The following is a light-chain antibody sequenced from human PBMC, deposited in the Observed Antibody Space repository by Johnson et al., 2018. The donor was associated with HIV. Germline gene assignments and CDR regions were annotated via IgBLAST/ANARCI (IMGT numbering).Light chain of an antibody. Sequence: QSVLTQPPSVSAAPGQTVTIPCSGNSSNIGNNSVSWYQQLPGTAPKLLIYENNKRPSGIPDRFSGSKSGASATLGITGLQTGDEADYYCGTWDSSLSAGVFGTGTTVTVL. CDR2: ENN. CDR1: SSNIGNNS. CDR3: GTWDSSLSAGV. J-gene: IGLJ1*01. V-gene: IGLV1-51*02.